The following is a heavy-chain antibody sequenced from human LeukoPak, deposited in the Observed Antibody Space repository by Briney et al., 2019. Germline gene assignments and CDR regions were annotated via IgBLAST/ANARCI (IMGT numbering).Heavy chain of an antibody. D-gene: IGHD6-19*01. V-gene: IGHV3-74*01. J-gene: IGHJ4*02. CDR1: GFTFRSYW. Sequence: GGSLRLSCAASGFTFRSYWMHWVRHAPAEGLMWVSCINTDGSRTNYADSVKGRFTISSDNAKNTLYLQMNSLRAEDTAVYFCVVPGIAVAGTQGDYWGQGTLVTVSS. CDR3: VVPGIAVAGTQGDY. CDR2: INTDGSRT.